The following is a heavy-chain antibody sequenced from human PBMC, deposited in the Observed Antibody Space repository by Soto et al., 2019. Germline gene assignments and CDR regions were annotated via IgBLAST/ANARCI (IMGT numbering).Heavy chain of an antibody. CDR2: LSGSSATT. D-gene: IGHD3-3*01. CDR3: AKLDWDYDFWSGYYGFNY. Sequence: GGSLSLSCAASGFTFSSYAMSWVRQAPGKGLEWVSGLSGSSATTHYADSVKGRFTISRDNSKNTLHLQMNSLRAEETAVYYCAKLDWDYDFWSGYYGFNYWGQGTLVTVSS. J-gene: IGHJ4*02. V-gene: IGHV3-23*01. CDR1: GFTFSSYA.